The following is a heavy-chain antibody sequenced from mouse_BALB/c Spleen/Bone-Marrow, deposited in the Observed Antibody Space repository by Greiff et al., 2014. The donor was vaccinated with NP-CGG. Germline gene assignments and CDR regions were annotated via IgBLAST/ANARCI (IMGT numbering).Heavy chain of an antibody. Sequence: EVQLKESGGGLVQPGGSLKLSCAASGFTFSSYIMSWVRQTPEKRLEWVAYISNGGGSTYYPDTVKGRFTISRDNAKNTLVLLMSSLNAEDTVMYYGARHVGNPYAMDYWGQGTSVTVSS. CDR1: GFTFSSYI. V-gene: IGHV5-12-2*01. CDR3: ARHVGNPYAMDY. CDR2: ISNGGGST. J-gene: IGHJ4*01. D-gene: IGHD1-1*01.